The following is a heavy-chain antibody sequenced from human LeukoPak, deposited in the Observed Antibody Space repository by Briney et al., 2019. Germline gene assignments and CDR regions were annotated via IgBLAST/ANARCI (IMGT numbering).Heavy chain of an antibody. V-gene: IGHV4-59*01. CDR2: IYYSGST. CDR1: GGSISSYY. CDR3: AIMTYYDVWSGYSGGGAFDI. Sequence: SETLSLTCTVSGGSISSYYWSWIRQPPGKGLERIGYIYYSGSTNYNPSLQSRVTISEVTSKNQFSLKLSSVTAADTAVYYCAIMTYYDVWSGYSGGGAFDIWGQGTMVTVSS. D-gene: IGHD3-3*01. J-gene: IGHJ3*02.